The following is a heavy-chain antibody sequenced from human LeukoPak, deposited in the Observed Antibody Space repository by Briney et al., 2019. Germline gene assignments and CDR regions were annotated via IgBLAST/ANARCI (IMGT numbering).Heavy chain of an antibody. J-gene: IGHJ4*02. V-gene: IGHV3-53*01. Sequence: PGGSLRLSCAASGFNVRSNFMAWVRQAPGKGLEWVSVIYTGGSTYYADSVKGRFTISRDNSQNTVSLQMSSVRAEDTAMYYCVREVPQLLYYWGQGTLVSVSS. CDR1: GFNVRSNF. CDR3: VREVPQLLYY. D-gene: IGHD2-2*01. CDR2: IYTGGST.